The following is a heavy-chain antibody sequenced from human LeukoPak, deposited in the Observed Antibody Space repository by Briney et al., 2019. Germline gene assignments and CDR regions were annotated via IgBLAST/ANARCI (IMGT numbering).Heavy chain of an antibody. J-gene: IGHJ3*02. CDR1: GGSISSYY. V-gene: IGHV4-4*07. Sequence: SETLSLTCTVSGGSISSYYWSWVRQPAGKGLEWIGRIYTSGSTNYNPSLKSRVTMSVDTSKNQFSLQLNSVTPEDTAVYFCARGGASPGRNAFDIWGQGTMVTVSS. CDR2: IYTSGST. D-gene: IGHD1-26*01. CDR3: ARGGASPGRNAFDI.